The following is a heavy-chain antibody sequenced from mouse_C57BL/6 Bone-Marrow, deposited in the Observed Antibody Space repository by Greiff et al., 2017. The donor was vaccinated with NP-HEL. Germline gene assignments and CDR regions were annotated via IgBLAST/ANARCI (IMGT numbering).Heavy chain of an antibody. CDR2: IYPRSGNT. J-gene: IGHJ3*01. D-gene: IGHD2-2*01. CDR3: ARWLALAY. Sequence: QVQLQQSGAELARPGASVKLSCKASGYTFTSYGISWVKQRTGQGLEWIGEIYPRSGNTYYNEKFKGKATLTADKSSSTAYMELRSLTSGDSAVYFCARWLALAYWGQGTLVTVSA. V-gene: IGHV1-81*01. CDR1: GYTFTSYG.